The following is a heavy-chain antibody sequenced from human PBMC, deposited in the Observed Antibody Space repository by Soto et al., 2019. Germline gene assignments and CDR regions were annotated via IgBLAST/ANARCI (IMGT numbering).Heavy chain of an antibody. CDR2: IKQDGSEK. Sequence: PGGSLRLSCAASGFTFSSYWMSWVRQAPGKGLEWVANIKQDGSEKYYVDSVKGRFTISRDNAKNSLYLQMNSLRAEDTAVYYCARDNGELPYYYYYGMDVWGQGTTVTVSS. CDR3: ARDNGELPYYYYYGMDV. V-gene: IGHV3-7*01. D-gene: IGHD1-26*01. J-gene: IGHJ6*02. CDR1: GFTFSSYW.